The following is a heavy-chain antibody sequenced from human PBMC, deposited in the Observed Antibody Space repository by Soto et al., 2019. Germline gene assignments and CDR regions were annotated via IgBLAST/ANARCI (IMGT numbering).Heavy chain of an antibody. CDR1: GVSITSTTW. J-gene: IGHJ4*02. D-gene: IGHD2-21*01. CDR3: ARDIRIARVERFAS. CDR2: IYHSGST. V-gene: IGHV4-4*02. Sequence: SETLSLSCAVSGVSITSTTWWSWVRQPPGKGLEWIGEIYHSGSTNYNPSLKSRVTISVYKSKNPFSLELSSVTAADTAVYYCARDIRIARVERFASWGQGTLVTVSS.